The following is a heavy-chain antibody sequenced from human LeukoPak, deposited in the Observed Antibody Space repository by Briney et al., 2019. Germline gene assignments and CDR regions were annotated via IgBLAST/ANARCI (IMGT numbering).Heavy chain of an antibody. D-gene: IGHD3-10*01. J-gene: IGHJ4*02. CDR3: ARGSTGKYDY. CDR2: ITSNGGST. Sequence: GGSLRLSCAASGFTFSSYAMHWVRQAPGKGLEYVSAITSNGGSTYYANSVKGRFTISRDNSKNTLYLQMGSLRAEDMAVYYCARGSTGKYDYWGQGTLVTVSS. V-gene: IGHV3-64*01. CDR1: GFTFSSYA.